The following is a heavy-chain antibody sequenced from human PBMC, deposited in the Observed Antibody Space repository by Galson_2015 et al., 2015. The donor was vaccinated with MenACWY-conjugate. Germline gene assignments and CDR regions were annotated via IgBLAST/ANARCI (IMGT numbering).Heavy chain of an antibody. Sequence: SVKVSCKVSGGTFSDYSLYWLRQAPGQGLEWMGRIIPIGGTVNYAQKFQGRPTITAATRTAYMQLNSLTSDDTAVYFCARVSCSGGACYFDYWGQGTLVTVSS. CDR3: ARVSCSGGACYFDY. D-gene: IGHD2-15*01. V-gene: IGHV1-69*08. CDR1: GGTFSDYS. J-gene: IGHJ4*02. CDR2: IIPIGGTV.